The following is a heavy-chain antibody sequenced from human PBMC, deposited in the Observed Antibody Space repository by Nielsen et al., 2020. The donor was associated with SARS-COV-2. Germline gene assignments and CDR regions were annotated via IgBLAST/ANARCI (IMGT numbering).Heavy chain of an antibody. CDR2: MWSDKTNK. Sequence: GESLKISCAASGFSFSSYGMHWVRQAPGKGLEWVAVMWSDKTNKYYADSVKGRFTISRDDSKNTLYLQMNSLRAEDTAVYYCARDGDYGARYFDYWGQGTLVTVSS. J-gene: IGHJ4*02. CDR3: ARDGDYGARYFDY. D-gene: IGHD4-17*01. V-gene: IGHV3-33*08. CDR1: GFSFSSYG.